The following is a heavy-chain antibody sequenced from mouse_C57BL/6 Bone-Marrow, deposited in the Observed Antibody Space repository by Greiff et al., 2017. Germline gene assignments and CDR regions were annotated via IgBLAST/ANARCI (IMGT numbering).Heavy chain of an antibody. J-gene: IGHJ4*01. CDR2: ISDGGSYT. D-gene: IGHD2-3*01. Sequence: EVKLMEPGGGLVKPGGSLKLSCAASGFTFSSYAMSWVRQTPEQRLEWVATISDGGSYTYYPDNVKGRFTISRDTAKNNLYLQVSQLKSEDTAMDYGARDRWLLFLGYAMDYWGQGTSVTVSS. CDR3: ARDRWLLFLGYAMDY. V-gene: IGHV5-4*01. CDR1: GFTFSSYA.